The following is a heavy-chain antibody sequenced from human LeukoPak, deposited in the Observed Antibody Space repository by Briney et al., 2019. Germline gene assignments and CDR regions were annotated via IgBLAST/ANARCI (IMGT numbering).Heavy chain of an antibody. Sequence: GGSLRLSCAASGFTFSSYAMSWVRQAPGKGLEWVSAISGSGGSTYYADSVKGRFTISRDNSKNTLYLQMNSLRAEDTAVYYCATYCSSTSCYVVFDSWGQGTLVTVSS. CDR3: ATYCSSTSCYVVFDS. J-gene: IGHJ4*02. V-gene: IGHV3-23*01. D-gene: IGHD2-2*01. CDR1: GFTFSSYA. CDR2: ISGSGGST.